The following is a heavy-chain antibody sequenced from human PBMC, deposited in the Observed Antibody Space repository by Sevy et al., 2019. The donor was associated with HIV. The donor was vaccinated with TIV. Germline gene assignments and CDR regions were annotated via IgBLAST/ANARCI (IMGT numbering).Heavy chain of an antibody. CDR2: ISSSSDSSRTL. CDR1: GFTFSSYS. J-gene: IGHJ4*01. V-gene: IGHV3-48*01. CDR3: ARPDLSGWYFDF. D-gene: IGHD6-19*01. Sequence: GGSLRLSCVASGFTFSSYSMNWVRQAPGKGLEWDSYISSSSDSSRTLYYADSVKGRFSISRDNAKNSVHLQMTSLRVEDTAVYYCARPDLSGWYFDFWGHGTLVTVSS.